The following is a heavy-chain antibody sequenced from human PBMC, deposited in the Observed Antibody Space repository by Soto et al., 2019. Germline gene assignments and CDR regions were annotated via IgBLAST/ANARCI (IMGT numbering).Heavy chain of an antibody. V-gene: IGHV4-34*01. CDR3: ARDASSGWKADFDY. CDR1: GLSFSGYY. J-gene: IGHJ4*02. D-gene: IGHD6-19*01. Sequence: PSETLSLTCAVYGLSFSGYYWSWIRQPPGKGLEWIGEINHSGSTNYNPSLKSRVTISVDTSKNQFSLKLSSVTAADTAVYYCARDASSGWKADFDYWGQGTLVTVSS. CDR2: INHSGST.